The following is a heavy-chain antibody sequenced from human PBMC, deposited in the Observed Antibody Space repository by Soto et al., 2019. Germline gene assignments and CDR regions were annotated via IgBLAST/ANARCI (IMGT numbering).Heavy chain of an antibody. V-gene: IGHV3-30*04. D-gene: IGHD1-1*01. CDR2: IAYDGSNR. J-gene: IGHJ5*02. Sequence: QVQLVESGGGVVQPGRSLRLSCAASGFSISRSAMHWVRQAPGKGLEWVAVIAYDGSNRWYADSAKGRFTISRDNSKNTVYLQMSSLRGEDKAVYYCARGLQAGTDNVNWFAPWGQGTLVTVSS. CDR1: GFSISRSA. CDR3: ARGLQAGTDNVNWFAP.